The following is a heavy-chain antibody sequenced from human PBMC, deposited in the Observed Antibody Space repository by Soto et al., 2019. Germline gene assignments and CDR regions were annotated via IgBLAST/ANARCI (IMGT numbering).Heavy chain of an antibody. CDR3: ARFDGTVAARRNYWYFDL. CDR1: GGSFSGYY. D-gene: IGHD2-15*01. V-gene: IGHV4-34*01. Sequence: SETLSLTCAVYGGSFSGYYWSWIRQPPGKGLEWIGEINHSGSTNYNPSLKSRVTISVDTSKNQFSLKLSSVTAADTAMYYCARFDGTVAARRNYWYFDLWGRGTLVTVSS. J-gene: IGHJ2*01. CDR2: INHSGST.